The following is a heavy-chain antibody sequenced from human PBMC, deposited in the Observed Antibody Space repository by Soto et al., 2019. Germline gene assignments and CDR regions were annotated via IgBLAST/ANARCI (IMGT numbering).Heavy chain of an antibody. V-gene: IGHV3-30*03. CDR1: GFAFSGYC. CDR3: VSDRGYGHASVPYS. J-gene: IGHJ4*02. D-gene: IGHD5-18*01. CDR2: ISYDGSLQ. Sequence: QAQLVESGGGVVQPGRSLRLSCAASGFAFSGYCMHWVRQAPGTGLEWVAVISYDGSLQHYADSVKGRFTISRDNSKNMVLLQMSSLKAEDTAVYYCVSDRGYGHASVPYSWGQGTLVSVSS.